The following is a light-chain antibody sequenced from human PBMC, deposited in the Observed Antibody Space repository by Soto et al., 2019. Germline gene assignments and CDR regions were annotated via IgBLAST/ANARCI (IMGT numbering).Light chain of an antibody. J-gene: IGLJ2*01. CDR3: SSYTSSGTFV. CDR2: DVN. V-gene: IGLV2-14*01. CDR1: SSDVGGYNY. Sequence: QSALTQPASVSGSPGQSITISCTGTSSDVGGYNYVTWYQQHPGKAPKLMIYDVNNRPSGVSNRFYGSKSGNTASLTISGLQDEDEADYYCSSYTSSGTFVLGGGTKLTVL.